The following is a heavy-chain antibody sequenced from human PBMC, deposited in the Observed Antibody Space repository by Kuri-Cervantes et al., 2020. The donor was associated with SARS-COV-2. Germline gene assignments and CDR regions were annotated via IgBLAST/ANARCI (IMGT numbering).Heavy chain of an antibody. CDR3: ARHVLYQEVGSSTVYSMDV. D-gene: IGHD3-3*01. CDR1: GFTFSSYA. V-gene: IGHV3-30*04. Sequence: GESLKISCAASGFTFSSYAMHWVRQAPGKGLEWVAVISYDGSNKYYADSVKGRFTISRDNSKNTLYLQMNSLRAEDTAVYYCARHVLYQEVGSSTVYSMDVWGQGTTVTVSS. CDR2: ISYDGSNK. J-gene: IGHJ6*02.